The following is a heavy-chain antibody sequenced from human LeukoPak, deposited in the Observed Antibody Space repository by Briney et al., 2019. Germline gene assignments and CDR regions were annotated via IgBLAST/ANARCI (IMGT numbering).Heavy chain of an antibody. J-gene: IGHJ4*02. CDR2: ISYDGSDK. CDR1: GFFFSSYG. Sequence: PGGSLRLSCAASGFFFSSYGMHWVRQAPGKGLEWVAVISYDGSDKYYADSVRGRFTISRDNSKNTLYLQMNSLRAEDTAVYYCATVAVAGPIDYWGQGTLVTVSS. V-gene: IGHV3-30*03. D-gene: IGHD6-19*01. CDR3: ATVAVAGPIDY.